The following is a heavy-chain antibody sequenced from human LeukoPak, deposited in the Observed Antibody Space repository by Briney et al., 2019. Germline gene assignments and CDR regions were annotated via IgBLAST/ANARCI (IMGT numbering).Heavy chain of an antibody. CDR1: GGSFSGYY. J-gene: IGHJ4*02. CDR3: AKVAGTRDYFDY. CDR2: ISGSGGCT. Sequence: PSETLSLTCAVYGGSFSGYYWSWVRQAPGKGLEWVSAISGSGGCTYYADSVKGRFTISRDNSKNTLYLQMNSLRAEDTAVYYCAKVAGTRDYFDYWGQGTLVTVSS. V-gene: IGHV3-23*01. D-gene: IGHD6-13*01.